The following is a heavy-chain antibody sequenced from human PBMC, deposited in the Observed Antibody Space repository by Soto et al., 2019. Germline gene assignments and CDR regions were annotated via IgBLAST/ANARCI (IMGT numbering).Heavy chain of an antibody. CDR1: GGSFSGYY. CDR2: INHSGST. CDR3: ARAAPRCCSGVSCYSGRDY. J-gene: IGHJ4*01. V-gene: IGHV4-34*01. D-gene: IGHD2-15*01. Sequence: SETLSLTCAVYGGSFSGYYWSWIRQPPGKGLEWIGEINHSGSTNYNPSLKSRVTISVDTSKNQFSLKLSSVTAADTAVYYCARAAPRCCSGVSCYSGRDYWGHGTLVTVSS.